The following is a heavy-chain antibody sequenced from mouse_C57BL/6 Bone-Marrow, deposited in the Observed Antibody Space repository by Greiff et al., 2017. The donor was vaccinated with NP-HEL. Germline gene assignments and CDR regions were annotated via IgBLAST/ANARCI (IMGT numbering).Heavy chain of an antibody. V-gene: IGHV5-17*01. CDR1: GFTFSDYG. CDR2: ISSGSSTI. Sequence: EVKLMESGGGLVKPGGSLKLSCAASGFTFSDYGMHWVRQAPEKGLEWVAYISSGSSTIYYADTVKGRFTISRDNAKNTLFLQMTSLRSEDTAMYYCARRNPHYYAMDYWGQGTSVTVSS. J-gene: IGHJ4*01. CDR3: ARRNPHYYAMDY.